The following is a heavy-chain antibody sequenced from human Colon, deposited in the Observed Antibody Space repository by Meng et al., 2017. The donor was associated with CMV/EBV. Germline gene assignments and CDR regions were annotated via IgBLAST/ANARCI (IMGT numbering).Heavy chain of an antibody. Sequence: QVQRGEAGAEVKEPGASVKVSCKTSGYTFNGYFMHWVRQAPGQGLEWMGWINPVTGDTSYAQKFQVRVTMTRDTSISTAYMELSSLRSDDTAVYYCATFGGDFDYWGQGTLVTVSS. CDR3: ATFGGDFDY. V-gene: IGHV1-2*02. CDR1: GYTFNGYF. CDR2: INPVTGDT. D-gene: IGHD3-3*01. J-gene: IGHJ4*02.